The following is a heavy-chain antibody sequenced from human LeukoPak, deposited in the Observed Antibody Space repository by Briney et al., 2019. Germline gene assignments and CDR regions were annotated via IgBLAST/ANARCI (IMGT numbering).Heavy chain of an antibody. V-gene: IGHV1-46*01. CDR3: ARAAAGGTRSGSYYFDY. J-gene: IGHJ4*02. CDR1: GYTFTSYY. CDR2: INPSGGST. Sequence: ASVKVSCKASGYTFTSYYMHWVRQAPGQGLEWMGIINPSGGSTSYAQKFQGRVTMTRDTSTSTVYMELSGLRSEDTAVYYCARAAAGGTRSGSYYFDYWGQGTLVTVSS. D-gene: IGHD6-13*01.